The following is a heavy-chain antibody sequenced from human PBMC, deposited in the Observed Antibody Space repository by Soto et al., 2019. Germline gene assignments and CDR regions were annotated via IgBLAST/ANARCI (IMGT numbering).Heavy chain of an antibody. D-gene: IGHD3-16*01. CDR2: INSDGSST. V-gene: IGHV3-74*01. J-gene: IGHJ6*03. CDR1: GFTFISYG. Sequence: GGSLRLSWAASGFTFISYGMHWVRQAPGKGLVWVSRINSDGSSTSYADSVKGRFTISRDNAKNTLYLQMNSLRAEDTAVFFCARPAEGCLLHYYSYMAVWGKGTTVTVSS. CDR3: ARPAEGCLLHYYSYMAV.